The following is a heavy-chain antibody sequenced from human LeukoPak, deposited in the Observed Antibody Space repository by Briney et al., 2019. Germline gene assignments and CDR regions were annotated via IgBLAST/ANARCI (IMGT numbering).Heavy chain of an antibody. Sequence: SETLSLTCTVSRGSISSEYWSWIRQPPGKGLEWIGYIHYSGSTKYNPSLKSRVTISVDTSKNQFSLKLRSVTAADTAVYYCARHVTISGPYDASDIWGQGTMVTVSP. V-gene: IGHV4-59*08. J-gene: IGHJ3*02. CDR1: RGSISSEY. CDR3: ARHVTISGPYDASDI. CDR2: IHYSGST. D-gene: IGHD5-24*01.